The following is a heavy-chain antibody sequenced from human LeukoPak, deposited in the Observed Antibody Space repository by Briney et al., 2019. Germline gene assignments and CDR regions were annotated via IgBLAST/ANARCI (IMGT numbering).Heavy chain of an antibody. CDR2: ILYSGNT. J-gene: IGHJ4*02. Sequence: PSETLSLACTVSGGSISSNDYYWGWIRQPPGKGLEWIGNILYSGNTFYHPSLKSRITIAVDTSKNQFSLNLSSVTAADTAVYHCAGLVVGTATIDYWGQGTLVTVSS. CDR3: AGLVVGTATIDY. D-gene: IGHD2-21*02. V-gene: IGHV4-39*01. CDR1: GGSISSNDYY.